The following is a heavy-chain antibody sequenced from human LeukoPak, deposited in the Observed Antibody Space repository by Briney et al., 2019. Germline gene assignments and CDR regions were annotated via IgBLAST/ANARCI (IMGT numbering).Heavy chain of an antibody. CDR2: ISYDGGNK. D-gene: IGHD1-26*01. J-gene: IGHJ4*02. V-gene: IGHV3-30*01. CDR3: ARDLGDEWELLTFDY. CDR1: GFTFSSYA. Sequence: GRSLRLSCAASGFTFSSYAMHWVRQAPGKGLEWVAVISYDGGNKYYADSVKGRFTISRDNSKNTLYLQMNSLRAEDTAVYCCARDLGDEWELLTFDYWGQGTLVTVSS.